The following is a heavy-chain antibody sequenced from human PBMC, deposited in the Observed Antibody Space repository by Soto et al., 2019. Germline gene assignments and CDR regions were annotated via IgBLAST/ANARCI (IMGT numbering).Heavy chain of an antibody. J-gene: IGHJ4*02. CDR3: ARDRRITGTHSNDY. CDR2: IWYDGSNK. Sequence: QVQLVESGGGVVQPGRSLRISCAASGFTFSSYGMHWVRQAPGKGLEWVAVIWYDGSNKYYADSVKGRFTISRDNSKNTLYLQMNSLRDEDTAVYYCARDRRITGTHSNDYWGKGTLVTVSS. V-gene: IGHV3-33*01. CDR1: GFTFSSYG. D-gene: IGHD3-10*01.